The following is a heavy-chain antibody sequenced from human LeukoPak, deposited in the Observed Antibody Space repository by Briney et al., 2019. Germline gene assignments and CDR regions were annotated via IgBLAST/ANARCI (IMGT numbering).Heavy chain of an antibody. D-gene: IGHD6-13*01. CDR2: INHSGST. CDR1: GGSFSGYY. Sequence: PSEALSLTCAVYGGSFSGYYWSWIRQPPGKGLEWIGEINHSGSTNYNPSLKSRVTISVDTSKSQFSLKLSSVTAADTAVYYCARGRKSAAGKKNWFDPWGQGTLVTVSS. J-gene: IGHJ5*02. V-gene: IGHV4-34*01. CDR3: ARGRKSAAGKKNWFDP.